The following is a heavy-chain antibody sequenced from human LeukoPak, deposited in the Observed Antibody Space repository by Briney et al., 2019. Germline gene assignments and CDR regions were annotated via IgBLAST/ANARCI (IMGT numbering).Heavy chain of an antibody. CDR2: ISSSSSTT. V-gene: IGHV3-48*01. CDR3: ARGRPGFFDY. Sequence: GGSLRLSCAASGFTFSSYNMNWVRQAPGKGLEWVSYISSSSSTTYYTDSVKGRFTISRDNAKNSLYLQMNSLRAEDTAVYYCARGRPGFFDYWGQGTLVTVSS. D-gene: IGHD3-10*01. CDR1: GFTFSSYN. J-gene: IGHJ4*02.